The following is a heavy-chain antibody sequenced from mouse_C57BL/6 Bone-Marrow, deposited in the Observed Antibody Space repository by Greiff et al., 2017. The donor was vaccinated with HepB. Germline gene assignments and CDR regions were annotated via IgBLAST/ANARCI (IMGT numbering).Heavy chain of an antibody. J-gene: IGHJ2*01. D-gene: IGHD1-1*01. CDR3: ARGAYFFTTVVDLDY. V-gene: IGHV1-64*01. Sequence: QVQLQQPGAELVKPGASVKLSCKASGYTFTSYWMHWVKQRPGQGLEWIGMIHPNSGSTNYNEKFKSKATLTADKSSSTAYIQLSSLTSEVSAVYSGARGAYFFTTVVDLDYWGQGTTLTVSS. CDR1: GYTFTSYW. CDR2: IHPNSGST.